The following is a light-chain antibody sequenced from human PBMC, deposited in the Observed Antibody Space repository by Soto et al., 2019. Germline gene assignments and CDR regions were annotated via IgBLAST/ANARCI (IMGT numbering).Light chain of an antibody. J-gene: IGLJ1*01. CDR3: CSYTSTITPYV. Sequence: QSVLTQPASVSGSPGQSITISCTGTKSDVGGYNYVSWFQQYPGKAPKLMIYEVNNRPSGVSNRFSGSKSGNTASLTISGLQAEDEADYYCCSYTSTITPYVCGTGTKVTVL. CDR1: KSDVGGYNY. V-gene: IGLV2-14*01. CDR2: EVN.